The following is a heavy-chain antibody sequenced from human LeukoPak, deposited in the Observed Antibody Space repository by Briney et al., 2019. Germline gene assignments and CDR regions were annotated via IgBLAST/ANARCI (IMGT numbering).Heavy chain of an antibody. CDR2: INHSGST. V-gene: IGHV4-34*01. CDR3: ARSNNWCYAFDI. D-gene: IGHD4/OR15-4a*01. J-gene: IGHJ3*02. CDR1: GGSFSGYY. Sequence: PSETLSLTCAVYGGSFSGYYWSWIRQPPGKGLEWIGEINHSGSTNYNPSLKSRVTISVDTSENQFSLRLSSVTAADTAVYYCARSNNWCYAFDIWGQGTMVTVSS.